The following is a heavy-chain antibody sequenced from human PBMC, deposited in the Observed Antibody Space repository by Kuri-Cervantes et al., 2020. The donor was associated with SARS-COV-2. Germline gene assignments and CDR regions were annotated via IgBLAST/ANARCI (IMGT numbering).Heavy chain of an antibody. J-gene: IGHJ4*02. D-gene: IGHD6-19*01. CDR2: IYYSGST. CDR3: ARGSAVAGDYFDY. Sequence: SETLSLTCTVSGGSISSSSYYWGWIRQPPGKGLEWIGSIYYSGSTYYNPSLKSRVTISVDKSKSQFSLKLSSVTAADTAVYYCARGSAVAGDYFDYWGQGTLVTVSS. V-gene: IGHV4-39*07. CDR1: GGSISSSSYY.